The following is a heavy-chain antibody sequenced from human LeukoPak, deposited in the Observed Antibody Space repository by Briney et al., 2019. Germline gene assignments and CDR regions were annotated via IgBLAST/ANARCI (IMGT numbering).Heavy chain of an antibody. CDR3: ARDFGGQWLSSPPVY. J-gene: IGHJ4*02. Sequence: ASVKVSCKASGYTFTSYGISWVRQAPGQGLEWMGWISAYNGNTNYAQKLQGRVTMTTDTSTSTAYMELRSPRSDDTAVYYCARDFGGQWLSSPPVYWDQGTLVTVSS. CDR2: ISAYNGNT. V-gene: IGHV1-18*01. D-gene: IGHD3-22*01. CDR1: GYTFTSYG.